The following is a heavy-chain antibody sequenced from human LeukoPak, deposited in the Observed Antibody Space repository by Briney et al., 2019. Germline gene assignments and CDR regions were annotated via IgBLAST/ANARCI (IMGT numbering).Heavy chain of an antibody. CDR3: ARGLRFLEDRGRP. CDR1: GFIISYYS. CDR2: ISSSSNI. Sequence: GGSLRLSCAASGFIISYYSMNWVRQAPGKGLDWVSYISSSSNIYYADSVKGRFTISRDNAKNSLYLQMNSLRVEDTAVYYCARGLRFLEDRGRPWGQGTLVTVSS. D-gene: IGHD3-3*01. V-gene: IGHV3-48*01. J-gene: IGHJ5*02.